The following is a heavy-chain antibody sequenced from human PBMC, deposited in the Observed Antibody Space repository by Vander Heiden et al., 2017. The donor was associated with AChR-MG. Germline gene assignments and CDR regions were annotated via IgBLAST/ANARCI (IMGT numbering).Heavy chain of an antibody. CDR3: AKTPKVGYCSGGSCYPFDY. D-gene: IGHD2-15*01. Sequence: QVQLVESGGGVVQPGRSLRLSCAASGFTFSSHGMHWVRQAPGKGLGWVAVISYDGSNKYYADSVKGRFTISRDNSKNTLYLQMNSLRAEDTAVYYCAKTPKVGYCSGGSCYPFDYWGQGTLVTVSS. CDR1: GFTFSSHG. V-gene: IGHV3-30*18. CDR2: ISYDGSNK. J-gene: IGHJ4*02.